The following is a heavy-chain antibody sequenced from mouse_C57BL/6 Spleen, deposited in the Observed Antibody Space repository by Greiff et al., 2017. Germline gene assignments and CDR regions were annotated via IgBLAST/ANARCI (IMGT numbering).Heavy chain of an antibody. V-gene: IGHV1-81*01. CDR2: IYPRSGNT. D-gene: IGHD3-2*02. CDR1: GYTFTSYG. Sequence: VKLMESGAELARPGASVKLSCKASGYTFTSYGISWVKQRTGQGLEWIGEIYPRSGNTYYNEKFKGKATLTADKSSSTAYMELRSLTSEDAAVYFCASPLDSSGYGFAYWGQGILVTVSA. J-gene: IGHJ3*01. CDR3: ASPLDSSGYGFAY.